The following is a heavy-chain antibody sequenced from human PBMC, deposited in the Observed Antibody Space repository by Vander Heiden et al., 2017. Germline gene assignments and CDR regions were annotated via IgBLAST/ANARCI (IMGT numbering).Heavy chain of an antibody. CDR1: GFTFSSYD. V-gene: IGHV3-48*03. J-gene: IGHJ4*02. CDR2: ISSRGSTI. D-gene: IGHD6-6*01. Sequence: EVQLVESGGGLVQPGGSLRLSCAASGFTFSSYDMNWVRQAPGKGLEWVSYISSRGSTIYYADSVKGRFTISRDNAKNSLYLQMNSLRAEDTGVYYCARVRSSSADYWGQGALVTVFS. CDR3: ARVRSSSADY.